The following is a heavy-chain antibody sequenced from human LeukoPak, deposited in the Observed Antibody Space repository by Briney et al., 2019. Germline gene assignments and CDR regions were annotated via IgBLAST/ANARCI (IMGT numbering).Heavy chain of an antibody. CDR2: IYTSGST. J-gene: IGHJ4*02. Sequence: GGSLRLSCAASGFSVSSNYMSWVRQAPGKGLEWVSVIYTSGSTYYADSVKGRFTVSRDNSKNTLYLQMNSLRAEDTAVYYCARAPEQLAPPYFDFWGQGTLVTVSP. CDR3: ARAPEQLAPPYFDF. V-gene: IGHV3-66*01. D-gene: IGHD6-6*01. CDR1: GFSVSSNY.